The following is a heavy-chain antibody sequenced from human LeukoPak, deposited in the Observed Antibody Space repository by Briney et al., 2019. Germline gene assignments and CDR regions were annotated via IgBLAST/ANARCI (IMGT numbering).Heavy chain of an antibody. CDR3: ARNRDGYNSFDY. J-gene: IGHJ4*02. V-gene: IGHV4-31*03. D-gene: IGHD5-24*01. CDR2: IYYSGSS. CDR1: GGSINNGGYY. Sequence: SETLSLTCTVSGGSINNGGYYWSWSRQHPGKGLEWIGYIYYSGSSYYNPSLRSRVTISVDTSKNHFSLKLSSVTAADTAVYYCARNRDGYNSFDYWGQGTLVTVSS.